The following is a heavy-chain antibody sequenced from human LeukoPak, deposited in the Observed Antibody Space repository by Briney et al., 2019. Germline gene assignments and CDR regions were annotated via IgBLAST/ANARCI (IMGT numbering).Heavy chain of an antibody. CDR2: ISGYNGNT. Sequence: ASVTVSFKSSGYTFTLYGISWVRQAPGQGVEWMGWISGYNGNTYYAQKLQGRVAMTTDTSTNTAYMELRSLTSGDTAVYYCAREGQLVLFHDAFDFWGQGTVITGSS. CDR1: GYTFTLYG. J-gene: IGHJ3*01. CDR3: AREGQLVLFHDAFDF. D-gene: IGHD6-13*01. V-gene: IGHV1-18*01.